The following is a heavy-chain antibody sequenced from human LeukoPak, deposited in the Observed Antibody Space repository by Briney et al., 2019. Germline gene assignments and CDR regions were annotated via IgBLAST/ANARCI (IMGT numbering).Heavy chain of an antibody. D-gene: IGHD3-10*01. CDR1: GFTFSSYW. CDR3: ARGDPTGLYDY. V-gene: IGHV3-74*01. J-gene: IGHJ4*02. Sequence: GGSLRLSCAASGFTFSSYWMHWVRQAPGKGLVWVSRINSHGSSTSYADSVKGRFTISRDNAKNTLYLQMNSLRAEDTAVYYCARGDPTGLYDYWGQGTLVTVSS. CDR2: INSHGSST.